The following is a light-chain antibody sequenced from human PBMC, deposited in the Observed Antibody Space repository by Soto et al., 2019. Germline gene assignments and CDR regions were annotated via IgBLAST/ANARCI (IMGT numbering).Light chain of an antibody. J-gene: IGLJ1*01. CDR3: SSYTSTMTNV. CDR1: SSDVGGFNS. CDR2: DVV. Sequence: QSVLTQPASVSGSPGQSIPISCTGTSSDVGGFNSVSWYQLRPGTAPKLILYDVVDRPSGVSYRFSGSKSGNTASLTISGLQAADEADYFSSSYTSTMTNVFGSGTKLTVL. V-gene: IGLV2-14*03.